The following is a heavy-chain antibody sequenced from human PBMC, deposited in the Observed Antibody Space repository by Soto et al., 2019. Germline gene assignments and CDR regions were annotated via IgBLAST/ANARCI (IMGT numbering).Heavy chain of an antibody. CDR3: ASTYSTSWYWFDP. J-gene: IGHJ5*02. CDR1: GFSLSNAGLG. Sequence: QVTVKESGPVLVKPTETLPLTCTVSGFSLSNAGLGVSWIRQPPGKALEWLAHIFSNDEKSYSTSLKSRLTISKDTSKSQVVLTMTNMDPVDTATYYCASTYSTSWYWFDPWGQGTLVTVSS. V-gene: IGHV2-26*04. D-gene: IGHD6-13*01. CDR2: IFSNDEK.